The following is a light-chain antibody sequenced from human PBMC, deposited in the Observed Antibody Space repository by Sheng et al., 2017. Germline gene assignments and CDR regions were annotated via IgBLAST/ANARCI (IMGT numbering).Light chain of an antibody. Sequence: EIVLTQSPGTLSLSPGERATLSCWASQSISNHVAWYQQKPGQPPRLLIYETSNRATGIPARFSGSGSETDFSLTISSLEPEDFAVYYCQQRTNWPPYSFGPGTKLEIK. CDR1: QSISNH. CDR3: QQRTNWPPYS. CDR2: ETS. J-gene: IGKJ2*03. V-gene: IGKV3-11*01.